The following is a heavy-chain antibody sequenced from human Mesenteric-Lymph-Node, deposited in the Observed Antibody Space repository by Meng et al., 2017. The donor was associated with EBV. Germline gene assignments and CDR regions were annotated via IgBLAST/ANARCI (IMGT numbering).Heavy chain of an antibody. J-gene: IGHJ4*02. CDR1: GFSLSTYAVG. Sequence: QITLKESGPTLVKPTQTLTLTCTFSGFSLSTYAVGVGWIRQPPGKALEWLALIYWDDDERYSPSLKSRLTITKDTSINQVVLTMTNMDPVDTATYYCVHGRGGGNSAIFDHWGQGTLVTVAS. D-gene: IGHD4-23*01. V-gene: IGHV2-5*02. CDR3: VHGRGGGNSAIFDH. CDR2: IYWDDDE.